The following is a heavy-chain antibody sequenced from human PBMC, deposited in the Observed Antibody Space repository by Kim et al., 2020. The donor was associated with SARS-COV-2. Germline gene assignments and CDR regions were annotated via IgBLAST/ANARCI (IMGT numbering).Heavy chain of an antibody. V-gene: IGHV3-30*18. D-gene: IGHD3-10*01. Sequence: GGSLRLSCAASGFTFSSYGMHWVRQAPGKGLEWVAVISYDGSNKYYADSVKGRFTISRDNSKNTLYLQMNSLRAEDTAVYYCAKSVGGMVRGPYYYYGM. J-gene: IGHJ6*01. CDR1: GFTFSSYG. CDR2: ISYDGSNK. CDR3: AKSVGGMVRGPYYYYGM.